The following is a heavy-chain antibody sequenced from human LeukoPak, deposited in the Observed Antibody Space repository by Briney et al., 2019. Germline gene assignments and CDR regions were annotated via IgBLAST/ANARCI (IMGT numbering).Heavy chain of an antibody. CDR3: ARGRVSSSTWYSTYYYHFYMDV. CDR1: GGSISSYY. D-gene: IGHD6-13*01. V-gene: IGHV4-59*01. CDR2: IYHSGSS. Sequence: PSETLSLTCTVSGGSISSYYWSWIRQPPGKGLEWIGNIYHSGSSYHNPSLKSRVTISVDTSKNQFSLELSSVTAADTAVYFCARGRVSSSTWYSTYYYHFYMDVWGKGTTVTVSS. J-gene: IGHJ6*03.